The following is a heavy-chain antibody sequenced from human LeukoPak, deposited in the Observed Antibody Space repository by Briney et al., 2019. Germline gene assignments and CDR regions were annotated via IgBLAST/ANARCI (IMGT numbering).Heavy chain of an antibody. J-gene: IGHJ5*02. V-gene: IGHV3-21*01. CDR2: ISNSSSYI. CDR1: GFTFSSYS. Sequence: GGSLRLSCAASGFTFSSYSMNWVRQAPGKGLEWVSSISNSSSYIYYADSVKGRFTISRDNAKNSLYLQMNSLRAEDTAVYYCASDQYYYDSSGYYFDWFDPWGQGTLVTVSS. D-gene: IGHD3-22*01. CDR3: ASDQYYYDSSGYYFDWFDP.